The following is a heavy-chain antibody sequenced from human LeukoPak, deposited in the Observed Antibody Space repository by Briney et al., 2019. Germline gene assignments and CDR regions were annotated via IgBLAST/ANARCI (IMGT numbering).Heavy chain of an antibody. J-gene: IGHJ4*02. CDR1: GGSISSGGYY. CDR2: IYQSGST. V-gene: IGHV4-30-2*01. D-gene: IGHD2-15*01. CDR3: ARTPHAAVDY. Sequence: SETLSLTCTVSGGSISSGGYYWSWIRQPPGKGLEWIGYIYQSGSTYYNPSLKSRITISVDRSKNEFSLKLSSVTAADTAVYYCARTPHAAVDYWGQGTLVTVSS.